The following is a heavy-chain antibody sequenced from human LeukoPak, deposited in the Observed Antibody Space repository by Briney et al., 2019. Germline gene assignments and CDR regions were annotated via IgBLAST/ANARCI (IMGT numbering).Heavy chain of an antibody. CDR1: GYTFTGYY. D-gene: IGHD2-21*01. V-gene: IGHV1-2*02. Sequence: ASVKVSCKASGYTFTGYYMHWVRQAPGQGLEWMGWINPNSGGTNYAQKLQGRVTMTTDTSTSTAYMELRSLRSDDTAVYYCARGGEYCGGDCFDPWGQGTLVTVSS. J-gene: IGHJ5*02. CDR2: INPNSGGT. CDR3: ARGGEYCGGDCFDP.